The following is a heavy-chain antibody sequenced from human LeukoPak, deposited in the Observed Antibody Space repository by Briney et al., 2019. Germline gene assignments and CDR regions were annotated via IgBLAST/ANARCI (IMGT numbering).Heavy chain of an antibody. CDR2: IHANSGGT. V-gene: IGHV1-2*02. CDR1: GYSFTDYY. J-gene: IGHJ4*02. CDR3: ASYKGGSYNLDY. Sequence: ASVKVSCKTSGYSFTDYYMFWVRQAPGQGLEWMGWIHANSGGTNYAQKFHGRVTMTRDMSISTAYMELTSLMSDDTAIYYCASYKGGSYNLDYWGQGTLVTVSS. D-gene: IGHD2-15*01.